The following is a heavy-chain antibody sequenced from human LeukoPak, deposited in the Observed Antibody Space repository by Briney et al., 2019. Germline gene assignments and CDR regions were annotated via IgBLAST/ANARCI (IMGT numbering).Heavy chain of an antibody. D-gene: IGHD6-6*01. CDR2: IRYDGSNK. J-gene: IGHJ5*02. V-gene: IGHV3-30*02. CDR1: GFTFSSYG. Sequence: GGSLRLSCAASGFTFSSYGMHWVRQAPGKGLEWVAFIRYDGSNKYYADSVKGRFTISRDNSKNTLYLQMNSLRAEDTAVYYCAKDGGIAARRDWFDPWGQGTLVTVSS. CDR3: AKDGGIAARRDWFDP.